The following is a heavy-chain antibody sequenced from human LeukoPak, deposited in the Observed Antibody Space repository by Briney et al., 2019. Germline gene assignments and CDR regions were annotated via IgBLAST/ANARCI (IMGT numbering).Heavy chain of an antibody. V-gene: IGHV1-18*01. Sequence: ASVKVSCKASGYTFTSYGISWVRQAPGQGLEWMGWISAYNGNTKYAQKFQGRVTMTTETSTSTAYMELRSLRSDDTAVYYCARDRGITMIVVGLFDYWGQGTLVTVSS. CDR1: GYTFTSYG. D-gene: IGHD3-22*01. CDR2: ISAYNGNT. J-gene: IGHJ4*02. CDR3: ARDRGITMIVVGLFDY.